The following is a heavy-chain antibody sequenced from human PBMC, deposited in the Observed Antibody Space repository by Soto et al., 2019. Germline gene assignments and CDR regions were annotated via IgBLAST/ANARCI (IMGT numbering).Heavy chain of an antibody. D-gene: IGHD3-16*01. J-gene: IGHJ4*02. Sequence: GGSLRLSCAASGFTFSSYSMNWVRQAPGKGLEWVSSISSSSSYIYYADSVKGRFTISRDNAKNSLYLQMNSLRAEDTAVYYCARMFVMAVDTFDYWGQGTLVTVSS. V-gene: IGHV3-21*01. CDR3: ARMFVMAVDTFDY. CDR2: ISSSSSYI. CDR1: GFTFSSYS.